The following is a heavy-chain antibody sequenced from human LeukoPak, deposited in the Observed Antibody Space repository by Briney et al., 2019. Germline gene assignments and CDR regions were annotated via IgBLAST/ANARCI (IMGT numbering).Heavy chain of an antibody. Sequence: GGSLRLSCAASGFTFSNHGMNWVRQAPGKGLEWVAVISYDGSNKYYADSVKGRFTISRDNSKNTLYLQMNSLRAEDTAVYYCAKLPDGYCSGGSCFDYWGQGTLVTVSS. CDR3: AKLPDGYCSGGSCFDY. CDR2: ISYDGSNK. CDR1: GFTFSNHG. D-gene: IGHD2-15*01. J-gene: IGHJ4*02. V-gene: IGHV3-30*18.